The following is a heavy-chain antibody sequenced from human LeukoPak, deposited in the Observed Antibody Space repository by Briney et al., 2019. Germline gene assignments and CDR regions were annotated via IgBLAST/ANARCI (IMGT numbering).Heavy chain of an antibody. V-gene: IGHV1-8*01. CDR2: MNPNSGNT. CDR1: GYTFTSYD. CDR3: ARGPGYWPVLGYYYYGMDV. J-gene: IGHJ6*02. Sequence: ASVKVSCKASGYTFTSYDINWVRQATGQGLEWMGRMNPNSGNTGYAQKFQGRVTMTRNTSISTAYMELSSLRSEDTAVYYCARGPGYWPVLGYYYYGMDVWGQGTTVTVSS. D-gene: IGHD3-3*02.